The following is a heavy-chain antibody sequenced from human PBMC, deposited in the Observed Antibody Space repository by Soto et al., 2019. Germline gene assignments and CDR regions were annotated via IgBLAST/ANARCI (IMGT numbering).Heavy chain of an antibody. V-gene: IGHV1-69*11. Sequence: QVQLVQSGAEVKKPGSSVKVSCKASGGTFSSYAISWVRQAPGQGLEWMGGIIPILGTADYAQKFQGRVTITADESTSTAYMELSSLRSEDTAVYYCASHSGSSPEGRYYYNMDVWGQGTTVTVSS. D-gene: IGHD1-26*01. CDR3: ASHSGSSPEGRYYYNMDV. J-gene: IGHJ6*02. CDR1: GGTFSSYA. CDR2: IIPILGTA.